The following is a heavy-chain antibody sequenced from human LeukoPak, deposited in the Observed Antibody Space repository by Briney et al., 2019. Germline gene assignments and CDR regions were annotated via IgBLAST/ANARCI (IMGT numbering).Heavy chain of an antibody. Sequence: GGSLRLSCAASGFTFSSYAMSWVRQAPGKGLEWVSYISSSSYICYADSVKGRFTISRDNAKNSLYLQMNSLRAEDTAVYYCASMGRLQVLYGRRQPDYWGQGTLVTVSS. CDR1: GFTFSSYA. D-gene: IGHD2-8*01. V-gene: IGHV3-21*05. CDR2: ISSSSYI. CDR3: ASMGRLQVLYGRRQPDY. J-gene: IGHJ4*02.